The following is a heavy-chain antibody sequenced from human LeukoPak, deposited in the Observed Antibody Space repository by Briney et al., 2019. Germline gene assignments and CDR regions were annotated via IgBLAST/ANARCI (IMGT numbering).Heavy chain of an antibody. J-gene: IGHJ3*02. D-gene: IGHD2-15*01. CDR3: ARGGSSGAFDI. Sequence: GGSLRLSCAASGFTVSSNYMSWVRQAPGKGLEWVSSISSSSSYIYYADSVKGRFTISRDNAKNSLYLQMNSLRAEDTAVYYCARGGSSGAFDIWGQGTMVTVSS. CDR2: ISSSSSYI. CDR1: GFTVSSNY. V-gene: IGHV3-21*01.